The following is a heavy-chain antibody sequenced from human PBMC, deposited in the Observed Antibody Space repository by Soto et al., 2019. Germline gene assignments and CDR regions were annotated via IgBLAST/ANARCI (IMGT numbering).Heavy chain of an antibody. CDR3: ARDSRDGYIRDYGMDV. V-gene: IGHV4-59*01. CDR1: GGSISSYY. Sequence: PSETLSLTCTVSGGSISSYYWSWIRQPPGKGLEWIGYIYYSGSTNYNPSLKSRVTISVDTSKNQFSLKLSSVTAADTAVYYCARDSRDGYIRDYGMDVWGQGTTVTVSS. CDR2: IYYSGST. D-gene: IGHD5-12*01. J-gene: IGHJ6*02.